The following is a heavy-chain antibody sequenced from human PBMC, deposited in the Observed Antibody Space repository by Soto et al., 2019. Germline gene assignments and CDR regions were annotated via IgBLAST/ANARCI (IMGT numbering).Heavy chain of an antibody. CDR2: IYWDYDK. D-gene: IGHD2-21*02. CDR3: VQSRCGGDCLQSYSSHSYYGLDV. Sequence: QITLKESGPTLVKPTQTLTLTCTFSGFSLSTIGVGVGWIRQPPGKALEWLALIYWDYDKRYSPSLKSRLTDTKDTSINQVVLTMTNMDPVDTGTYYCVQSRCGGDCLQSYSSHSYYGLDVWGQGTTVTVSS. CDR1: GFSLSTIGVG. J-gene: IGHJ6*02. V-gene: IGHV2-5*02.